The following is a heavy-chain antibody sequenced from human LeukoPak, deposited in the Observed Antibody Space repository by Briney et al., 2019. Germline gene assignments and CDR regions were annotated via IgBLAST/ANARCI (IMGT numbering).Heavy chain of an antibody. J-gene: IGHJ5*02. CDR3: ARDLGYYYGSGIHDWFDP. V-gene: IGHV1-69*05. Sequence: ASVKVSCKASGGTFSSYAISWVRQAPGQGLEWMGGVIPIFGTANYAQKSQGRVTITTDGSTSTAYMELSSLRSEDTAVYYCARDLGYYYGSGIHDWFDPWGQGTLVTVSS. D-gene: IGHD3-10*01. CDR1: GGTFSSYA. CDR2: VIPIFGTA.